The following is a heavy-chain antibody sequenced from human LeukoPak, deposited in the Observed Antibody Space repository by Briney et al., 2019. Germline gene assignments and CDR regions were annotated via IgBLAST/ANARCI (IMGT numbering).Heavy chain of an antibody. Sequence: ASETLSLTCTVSGDSITRSNYYWGWIRQPPGKGLEWIGSIYYSGSTYYNPSLKSRVTISVDTSKNQFSLKLSSVTAADTAVYYCARDRGVVPAAWWFDPWGQGTLVTDSS. CDR1: GDSITRSNYY. CDR2: IYYSGST. CDR3: ARDRGVVPAAWWFDP. D-gene: IGHD2-2*01. V-gene: IGHV4-39*07. J-gene: IGHJ5*02.